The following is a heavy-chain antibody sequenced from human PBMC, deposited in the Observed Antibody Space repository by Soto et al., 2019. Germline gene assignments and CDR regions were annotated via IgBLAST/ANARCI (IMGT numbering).Heavy chain of an antibody. Sequence: PXXSLKISCKGSEYSFTSYWISWVRQMPGKGLEWMGRXDPSDXYPNYSKSFQXXVTISDDXXISNDYLQWSSLKASDTAMYYCARHRRLSGMDVWGQGTTVTVSS. D-gene: IGHD3-16*01. CDR3: ARHRRLSGMDV. CDR2: XDPSDXYP. V-gene: IGHV5-10-1*04. CDR1: EYSFTSYW. J-gene: IGHJ6*01.